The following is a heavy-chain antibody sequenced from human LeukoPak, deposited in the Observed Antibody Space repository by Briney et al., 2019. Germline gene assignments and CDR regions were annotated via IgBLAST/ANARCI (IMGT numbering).Heavy chain of an antibody. CDR2: IYYSGST. V-gene: IGHV4-59*01. CDR1: GVSISSYY. CDR3: ARDWDYDFWSGSLGY. Sequence: SETLSLTCTVSGVSISSYYWSWIRQPPGQGLEWSGYIYYSGSTNYNPSLKSRVTISVDKSNNQLSLKLSSVTAADTAVYYCARDWDYDFWSGSLGYWGQGTLVTVSS. J-gene: IGHJ4*02. D-gene: IGHD3-3*01.